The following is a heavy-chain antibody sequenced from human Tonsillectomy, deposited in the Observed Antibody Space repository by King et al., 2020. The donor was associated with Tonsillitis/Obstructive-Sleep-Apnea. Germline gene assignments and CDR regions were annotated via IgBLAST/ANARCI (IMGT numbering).Heavy chain of an antibody. CDR1: GYSFTSYW. Sequence: QLVQSGAEVKKPGESLRISCKGSGYSFTSYWISWVRQMPGKGLEWMGRIDPSDSYTNYSPSFQGHVTISADKSLSTAYLQWSTLKASDTAMYYCARHLFNYDFWCDYWGHGTLVTVSS. J-gene: IGHJ4*01. V-gene: IGHV5-10-1*01. CDR3: ARHLFNYDFWCDY. D-gene: IGHD3-3*01. CDR2: IDPSDSYT.